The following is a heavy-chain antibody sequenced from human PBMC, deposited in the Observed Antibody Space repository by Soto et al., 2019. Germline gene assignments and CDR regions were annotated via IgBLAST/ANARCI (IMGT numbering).Heavy chain of an antibody. D-gene: IGHD2-15*01. J-gene: IGHJ6*02. CDR3: ARGCSGGSCYFYYYYGMDV. V-gene: IGHV3-30-3*01. Sequence: GGSLRLSCAASGFTFSSYAMHWVRQAPGKGLEWVAVISYDGSNKYYADSVKGRFTISRDNSKNTLYLQMNSLRAEDTAVYYCARGCSGGSCYFYYYYGMDVWGQGTTVTVSS. CDR1: GFTFSSYA. CDR2: ISYDGSNK.